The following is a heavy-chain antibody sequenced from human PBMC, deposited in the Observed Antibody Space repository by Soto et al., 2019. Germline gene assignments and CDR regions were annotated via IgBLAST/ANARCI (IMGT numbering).Heavy chain of an antibody. CDR1: GGTFSSYA. V-gene: IGHV1-69*06. J-gene: IGHJ6*02. CDR3: ARGTPPYYHYGMDL. D-gene: IGHD1-1*01. CDR2: IIPIFGTA. Sequence: ASVKVSCKASGGTFSSYAISWVRQAPGQGLEWMGGIIPIFGTANYAQKFQGRVTITADKSTSTAYMELSSLRSEDTAVYYCARGTPPYYHYGMDLWRQGTTVTVSS.